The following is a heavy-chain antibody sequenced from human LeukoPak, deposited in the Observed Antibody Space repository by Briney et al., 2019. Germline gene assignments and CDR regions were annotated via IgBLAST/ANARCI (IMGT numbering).Heavy chain of an antibody. V-gene: IGHV4-59*01. CDR3: AREWRSGYDSSGFLDY. D-gene: IGHD3-22*01. CDR2: IYYSGGT. J-gene: IGHJ4*02. Sequence: SETLSLTCTVSGGSISSYYWSWIRQPPGKGLEWIGYIYYSGGTNYNPSLKSRVTISVDTSKNQFSLKLSSVTAADTAVYYCAREWRSGYDSSGFLDYWGQGTLVTVSS. CDR1: GGSISSYY.